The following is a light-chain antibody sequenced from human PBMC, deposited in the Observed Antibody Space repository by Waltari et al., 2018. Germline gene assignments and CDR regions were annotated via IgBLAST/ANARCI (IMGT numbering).Light chain of an antibody. CDR2: CAS. CDR3: QQYKNWPPWT. Sequence: EIVMTQSPATLSVSPGERATLSCRASQSVRNNLVWYQQKPGQAPRLLIYCASTRVTGIPARFSGSGSGTEFTLTISSLQSEDFAVYYCQQYKNWPPWTFGQGTKVEIK. CDR1: QSVRNN. J-gene: IGKJ1*01. V-gene: IGKV3-15*01.